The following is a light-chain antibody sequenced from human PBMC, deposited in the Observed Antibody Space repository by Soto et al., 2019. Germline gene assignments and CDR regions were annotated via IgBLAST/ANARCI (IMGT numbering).Light chain of an antibody. V-gene: IGKV1-5*03. Sequence: DIQMTQSPSTLSASVGDRVTIACRASQAISSWLAWYQQKPGGAPNVLIHKASHLQTGVPSRFSGSGSGTDFNLNISSLQPDDSATYYCQQYNSHPYTFGQVTRLEIK. CDR2: KAS. CDR3: QQYNSHPYT. J-gene: IGKJ2*01. CDR1: QAISSW.